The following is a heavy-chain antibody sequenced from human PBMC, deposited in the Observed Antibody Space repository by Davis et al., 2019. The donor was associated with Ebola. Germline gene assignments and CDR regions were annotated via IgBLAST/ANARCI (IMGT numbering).Heavy chain of an antibody. CDR3: ARKYAMDETYYYYGMDV. CDR2: ISSSSSYI. J-gene: IGHJ6*02. CDR1: GFTFSSYS. D-gene: IGHD2-8*01. V-gene: IGHV3-21*01. Sequence: PGGSLRLSCAASGFTFSSYSMNWVRQAPGKGLEWVSSISSSSSYIYYADSVKGRFTISRDNAKNSLYLQMNSLRAEDTAVYYCARKYAMDETYYYYGMDVWGQGTTVTVSS.